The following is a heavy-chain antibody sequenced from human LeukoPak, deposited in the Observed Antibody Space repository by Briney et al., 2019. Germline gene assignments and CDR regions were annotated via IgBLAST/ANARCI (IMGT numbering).Heavy chain of an antibody. Sequence: GASVKVSCKASGGTFSSYAISWVRQAPGQGLEWMGGIIPIFGTANYAQKFQGRVTMTRNTSISTAYMELSSLRSEDTAVYYCARAHSRIAVAGPQGYWGQGTLVTVSS. J-gene: IGHJ4*02. CDR2: IIPIFGTA. D-gene: IGHD6-19*01. V-gene: IGHV1-69*05. CDR3: ARAHSRIAVAGPQGY. CDR1: GGTFSSYA.